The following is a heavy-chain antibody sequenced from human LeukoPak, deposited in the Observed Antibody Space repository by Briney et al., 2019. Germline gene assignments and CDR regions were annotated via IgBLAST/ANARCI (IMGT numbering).Heavy chain of an antibody. Sequence: KPGASVKVSCKASGYTFTNNFMHWVRQAPGQGLEWMGIINPSGDNTWYAQKFQGRVTMTRDMATSTDYMEVSSLRSEDTAVYYCARESDGYNDYWGQGTLVTVSS. CDR3: ARESDGYNDY. J-gene: IGHJ4*02. CDR2: INPSGDNT. CDR1: GYTFTNNF. V-gene: IGHV1-46*01. D-gene: IGHD5-24*01.